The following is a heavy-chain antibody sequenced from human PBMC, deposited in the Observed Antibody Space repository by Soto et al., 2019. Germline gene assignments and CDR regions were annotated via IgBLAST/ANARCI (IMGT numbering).Heavy chain of an antibody. CDR1: GYTFTSYG. J-gene: IGHJ4*02. D-gene: IGHD5-12*01. CDR2: ISAYNGNT. V-gene: IGHV1-18*01. Sequence: ASVKVSCKASGYTFTSYGISWVRQAPGQGLEWMGWISAYNGNTNYAQKLQGRVTMTTDTSTSTAYMELRSLRSDDTAVYYCARVGLDIVATIHFHYRGQGTLVTVSS. CDR3: ARVGLDIVATIHFHY.